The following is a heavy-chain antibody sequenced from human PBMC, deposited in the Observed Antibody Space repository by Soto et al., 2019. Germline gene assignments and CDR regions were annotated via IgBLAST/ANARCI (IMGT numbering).Heavy chain of an antibody. Sequence: QVQLQESGPGLVKPSQTLSLTCTVSGGSISSGGYYWSWIRQHPGKGLEWIGYIYYSGSTYYNPSLKSRVTISVDTSKNQFSLKLSSVTAADTDVYYCARSSTSANYFDYWGQGTLVTVSS. CDR2: IYYSGST. V-gene: IGHV4-31*03. J-gene: IGHJ4*02. CDR1: GGSISSGGYY. CDR3: ARSSTSANYFDY. D-gene: IGHD2-2*01.